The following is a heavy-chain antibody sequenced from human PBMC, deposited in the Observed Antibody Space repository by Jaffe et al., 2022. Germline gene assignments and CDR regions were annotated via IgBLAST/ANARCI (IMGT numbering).Heavy chain of an antibody. CDR2: ISSSSSYI. V-gene: IGHV3-21*01. J-gene: IGHJ4*02. CDR3: ARDGSTFGGGNAFDY. D-gene: IGHD3-16*01. CDR1: GFTFSSYS. Sequence: EVQLVESGGGLVKPGGSLRLSCAASGFTFSSYSMNWVRQAPGKGLEWVSSISSSSSYIYYADSVKGRFTISRDNAKNSLYLQMNSLRAEDTAVYYCARDGSTFGGGNAFDYWGQGTLVTVSS.